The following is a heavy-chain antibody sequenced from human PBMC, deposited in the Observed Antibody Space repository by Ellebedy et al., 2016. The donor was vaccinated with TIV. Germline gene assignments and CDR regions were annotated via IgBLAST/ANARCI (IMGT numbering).Heavy chain of an antibody. J-gene: IGHJ4*02. CDR2: IYPGDSDT. Sequence: PGGSLRLSCKGSGYSFTSYWIGWVRQMPGKGLEWMGIIYPGDSDTRYSPSFQGQVTISADKSISTAYLQWSSLKASDTAMYYCARHGIDGYNEVYDFDYWGQGTLVTVSS. CDR1: GYSFTSYW. D-gene: IGHD5-24*01. V-gene: IGHV5-51*01. CDR3: ARHGIDGYNEVYDFDY.